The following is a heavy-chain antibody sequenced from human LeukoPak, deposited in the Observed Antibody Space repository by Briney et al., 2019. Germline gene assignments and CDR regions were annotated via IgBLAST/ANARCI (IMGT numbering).Heavy chain of an antibody. CDR1: GFTFSGSA. J-gene: IGHJ4*02. V-gene: IGHV3-21*01. CDR3: ARENSRADY. CDR2: ISSSSSYI. D-gene: IGHD2/OR15-2a*01. Sequence: GGSLRLSCAASGFTFSGSAMHWVRQAPGKGLEWVSSISSSSSYIYYADSVKGRFTISRDNAKNSLYLQMNSLRAEDTAVYYCARENSRADYWGQGTLVTVSS.